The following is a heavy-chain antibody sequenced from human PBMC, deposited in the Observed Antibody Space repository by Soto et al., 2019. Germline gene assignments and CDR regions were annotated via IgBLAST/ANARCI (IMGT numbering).Heavy chain of an antibody. CDR1: GFTFSSYA. J-gene: IGHJ1*01. CDR2: ISYDGSNK. Sequence: GGSLRLSCAASGFTFSSYAMHWVRQAPGKGLEWVAVISYDGSNKYYADSVKGRFTISRDNSKNTLYLQMNSLRAEDTAVYYCARDQWEGYGDYNDMIFFEEEYFQHWGQGTLVTVSS. D-gene: IGHD4-17*01. CDR3: ARDQWEGYGDYNDMIFFEEEYFQH. V-gene: IGHV3-30-3*01.